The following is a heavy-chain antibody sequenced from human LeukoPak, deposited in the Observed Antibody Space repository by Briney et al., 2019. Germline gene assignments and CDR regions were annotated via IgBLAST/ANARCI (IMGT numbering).Heavy chain of an antibody. D-gene: IGHD6-6*01. CDR3: ARDRRYYFDY. J-gene: IGHJ4*02. V-gene: IGHV3-33*01. Sequence: GGSLRLSCAASGFTFSSHGMHWVRQAPGKGLEWVAFIWYDGSIKYYADSVKGRFTISRDSSKNTLHLQMNSLRVEDTAVYYCARDRRYYFDYWGQGTLVTVSS. CDR2: IWYDGSIK. CDR1: GFTFSSHG.